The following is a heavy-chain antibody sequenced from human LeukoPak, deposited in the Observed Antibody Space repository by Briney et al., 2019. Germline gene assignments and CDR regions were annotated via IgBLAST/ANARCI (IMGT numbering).Heavy chain of an antibody. CDR3: TIVGAT. V-gene: IGHV3-48*04. J-gene: IGHJ4*02. Sequence: QTGGSLRLSCTASGFPFIEYSMNWVRQAPGKGLEWVSYISSSGSTIYYADSVKGRFTISRDNAKNSLYLQMNSLRAEDTAVYYCTIVGATWGQGTLVTVSS. CDR1: GFPFIEYS. CDR2: ISSSGSTI. D-gene: IGHD1-26*01.